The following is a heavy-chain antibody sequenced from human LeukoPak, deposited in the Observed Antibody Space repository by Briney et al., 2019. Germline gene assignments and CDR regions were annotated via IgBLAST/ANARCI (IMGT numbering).Heavy chain of an antibody. J-gene: IGHJ4*02. D-gene: IGHD3-10*01. V-gene: IGHV3-23*01. Sequence: PGGSLRLSCVASGFTFSSYTMSWVRQAPGKGLEWVSAISHTSEYTYHADSVKGRFTISRDNSKNTLYLQMNSLRAEDTAMYYCAKGSSAGRPYYFDYWGQGTLVTVSS. CDR1: GFTFSSYT. CDR3: AKGSSAGRPYYFDY. CDR2: ISHTSEYT.